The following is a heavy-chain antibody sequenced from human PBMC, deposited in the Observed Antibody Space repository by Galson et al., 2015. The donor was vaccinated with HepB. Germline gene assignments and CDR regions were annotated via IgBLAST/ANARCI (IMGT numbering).Heavy chain of an antibody. CDR3: ARLPNSECPIFQAPESSWFDP. CDR1: GYNFNNYW. CDR2: IFPAESDS. Sequence: QSGAEVKKPGESLKISCRASGYNFNNYWIAWVRQTPGKGLEWMGNIFPAESDSRYSPAFQGQVTISADRSLSTAFLQWRSLQASDTALYFCARLPNSECPIFQAPESSWFDPWGQGTQVIVSS. J-gene: IGHJ5*02. D-gene: IGHD2-8*01. V-gene: IGHV5-51*01.